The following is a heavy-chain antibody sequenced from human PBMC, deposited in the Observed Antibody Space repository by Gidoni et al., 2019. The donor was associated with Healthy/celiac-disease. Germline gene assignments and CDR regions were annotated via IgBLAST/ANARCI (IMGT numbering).Heavy chain of an antibody. Sequence: GSIYYSGSTYYNPSLKSRVTISVDTSKNQFSLKLSSVTAADTAVYYCATTGDTDYYYYGMDVWGQGTTVTVSS. J-gene: IGHJ6*02. D-gene: IGHD7-27*01. V-gene: IGHV4-39*01. CDR2: IYYSGST. CDR3: ATTGDTDYYYYGMDV.